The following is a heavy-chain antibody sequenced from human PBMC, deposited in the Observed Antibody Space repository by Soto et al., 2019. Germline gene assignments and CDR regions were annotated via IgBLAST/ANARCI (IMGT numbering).Heavy chain of an antibody. CDR1: GYTFSRYD. Sequence: QVQLVQSGAEVKKPGASVKVSCKASGYTFSRYDINWVRQATGQGLEWMGWMNPNTDNTGYAQNFQGRLTVTWNTSISTAYMELSSLRSEDTALYYCARGPSVDYYGSGYFLDYGLDVWRQGTTVTVSS. J-gene: IGHJ6*02. CDR2: MNPNTDNT. D-gene: IGHD3-10*01. V-gene: IGHV1-8*01. CDR3: ARGPSVDYYGSGYFLDYGLDV.